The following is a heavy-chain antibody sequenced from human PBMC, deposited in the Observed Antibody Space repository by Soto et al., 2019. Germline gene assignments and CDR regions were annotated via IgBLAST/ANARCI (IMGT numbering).Heavy chain of an antibody. Sequence: GESLKISCKVSGYSFTSYWIGWLRQMPGKVLEWMGIIYPGDSDTRYSPSFQGQVTISADKSISTAYLQWSSLKASDTAMYYCARLKGNSSGCVIAIHEDWGQGTLVIVSS. D-gene: IGHD2-21*01. J-gene: IGHJ4*02. CDR2: IYPGDSDT. CDR1: GYSFTSYW. V-gene: IGHV5-51*01. CDR3: ARLKGNSSGCVIAIHED.